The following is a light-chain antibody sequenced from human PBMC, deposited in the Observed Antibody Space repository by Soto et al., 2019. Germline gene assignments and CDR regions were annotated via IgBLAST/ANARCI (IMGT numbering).Light chain of an antibody. CDR1: QSISSW. Sequence: DIQMTQSPSTLSASVGDRVTITCPASQSISSWLAWYQQKPGKAPKLLIYKASSSESGVPSRFSGSGSGTELTLTISSLQPDDFATYYCQQYNSYSRTFGQGTKLEIK. CDR2: KAS. J-gene: IGKJ2*01. V-gene: IGKV1-5*03. CDR3: QQYNSYSRT.